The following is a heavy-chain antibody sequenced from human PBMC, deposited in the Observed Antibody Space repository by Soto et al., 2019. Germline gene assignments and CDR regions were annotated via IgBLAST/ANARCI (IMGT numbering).Heavy chain of an antibody. J-gene: IGHJ5*02. CDR1: GFTFSSYA. CDR3: AREGIPSITIFGVVIIPNNWFDP. D-gene: IGHD3-3*01. V-gene: IGHV3-64*01. Sequence: GGSLRLSCAASGFTFSSYAMHWVRQAPGKGLEYVSAISSNGGSTYYANSVKGRFTISRDNSKNTLYLQMGSLRAEDMAVYYCAREGIPSITIFGVVIIPNNWFDPWGQGTLVTVSS. CDR2: ISSNGGST.